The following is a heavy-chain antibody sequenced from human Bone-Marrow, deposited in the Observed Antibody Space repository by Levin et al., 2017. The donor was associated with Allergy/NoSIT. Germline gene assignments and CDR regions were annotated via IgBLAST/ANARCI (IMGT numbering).Heavy chain of an antibody. D-gene: IGHD1-26*01. J-gene: IGHJ4*02. CDR3: ARDKGGTYFSFDD. Sequence: SETLSLICTVSGASMNSYYWSWIRQPPGKGLEWIGYTYYNGNTNYHPSLKSRVTISVDTSTNQFSLKLKSVTAADTALYYCARDKGGTYFSFDDWGQGTLVTVSS. V-gene: IGHV4-59*01. CDR1: GASMNSYY. CDR2: TYYNGNT.